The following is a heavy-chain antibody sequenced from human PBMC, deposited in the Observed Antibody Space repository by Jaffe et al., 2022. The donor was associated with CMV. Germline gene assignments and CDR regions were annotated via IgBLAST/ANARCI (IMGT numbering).Heavy chain of an antibody. CDR2: IYYSGST. Sequence: QLQLQESGPGLVKPSETLSLTCTVSGGSISSSSYYWGWIRQPPGKGLEWIGSIYYSGSTYYNPSLKSRVTISVDTSKNQFSLKLSSVTAADTAVYYCARLKSMVIGFDYWGQGTLVTVSS. CDR1: GGSISSSSYY. CDR3: ARLKSMVIGFDY. J-gene: IGHJ4*02. D-gene: IGHD3-22*01. V-gene: IGHV4-39*01.